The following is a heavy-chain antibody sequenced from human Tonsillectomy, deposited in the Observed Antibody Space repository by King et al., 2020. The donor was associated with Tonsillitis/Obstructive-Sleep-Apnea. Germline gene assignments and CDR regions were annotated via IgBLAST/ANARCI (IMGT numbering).Heavy chain of an antibody. Sequence: LQLQESGPGLVKPSENLSLTCTVSGGSISSYYWSWLRPPPGKGLAWIGYIFYSGSTNYNPSLKSQGTISVDTSKNQFSLKLSSVNAADTAVYYCARGTIFGVVKNWFDPWGQGTLVTVSS. V-gene: IGHV4-59*01. CDR3: ARGTIFGVVKNWFDP. CDR2: IFYSGST. J-gene: IGHJ5*02. D-gene: IGHD3-3*01. CDR1: GGSISSYY.